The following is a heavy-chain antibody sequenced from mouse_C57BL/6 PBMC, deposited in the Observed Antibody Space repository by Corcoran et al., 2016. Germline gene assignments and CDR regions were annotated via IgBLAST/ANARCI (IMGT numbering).Heavy chain of an antibody. CDR2: INPYNGGT. CDR1: GYTFTDYY. CDR3: AKGLPYLYYFDY. Sequence: EVQLQQSGPVLVKPGASVKMSCKASGYTFTDYYMNWVKQSHGKSLEWIGVINPYNGGTSYNQKFKGKATLTVDKSSSTAYMELNSLTSEDSAVYYCAKGLPYLYYFDYWGQGTTLTVSS. D-gene: IGHD2-2*01. J-gene: IGHJ2*01. V-gene: IGHV1-19*01.